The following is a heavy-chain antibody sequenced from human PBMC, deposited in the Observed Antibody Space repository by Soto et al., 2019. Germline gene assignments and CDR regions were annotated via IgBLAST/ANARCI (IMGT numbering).Heavy chain of an antibody. J-gene: IGHJ6*02. Sequence: QVQLVQSGAEVKKPGSSVKVSCKASGGTFSSYAISWVRQAPGQGLEWMGGIIPIFGTANYAQKVQGRVTLTAHESTSTACMELSSLRSEDTAVYYCARRGYTARGLDYYGMDVWGQGTTVTVSS. CDR3: ARRGYTARGLDYYGMDV. CDR2: IIPIFGTA. CDR1: GGTFSSYA. D-gene: IGHD5-12*01. V-gene: IGHV1-69*01.